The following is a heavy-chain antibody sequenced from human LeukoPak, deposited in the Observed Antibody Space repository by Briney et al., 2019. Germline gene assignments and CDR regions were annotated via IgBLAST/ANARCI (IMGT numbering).Heavy chain of an antibody. J-gene: IGHJ6*02. Sequence: GGSLRLSCTASGFTFSAYAMHWVRQAPGKGLEWVAVITYDGGNKYYADSVMGRFTISRDNAKNSLYLQMNSLRAEDTAVYYCARARDIVVVPAPANGMDVWGQGTTVTVSS. V-gene: IGHV3-30-3*01. CDR2: ITYDGGNK. CDR3: ARARDIVVVPAPANGMDV. CDR1: GFTFSAYA. D-gene: IGHD2-2*01.